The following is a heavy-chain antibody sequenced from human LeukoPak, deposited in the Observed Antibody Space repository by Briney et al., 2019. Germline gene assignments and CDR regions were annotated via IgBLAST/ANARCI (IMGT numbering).Heavy chain of an antibody. J-gene: IGHJ3*02. CDR3: ARDPELFDAFDI. CDR1: GGSISSGDYY. D-gene: IGHD2-21*01. V-gene: IGHV4-30-4*01. CDR2: IYYSGST. Sequence: SETLSLTCTVSGGSISSGDYYWSWIRQPPGKGLEWIGYIYYSGSTYYNPSLKSRVTISVDTSKNQFSLKLSSVTAADTAVYYCARDPELFDAFDIWGQGTMVTVSS.